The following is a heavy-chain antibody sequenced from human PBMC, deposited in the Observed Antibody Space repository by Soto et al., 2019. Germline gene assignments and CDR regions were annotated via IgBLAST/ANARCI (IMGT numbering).Heavy chain of an antibody. Sequence: SVKVSCKASGGTFSSYAISWVRQAPGQGLEWMGGIIPIFGTANYAQKFQGWVTMTRDTSISTAYMELSRLRSDDTAVYYCARGVGGWSYYYYGMDVWGQGTTVTVSS. D-gene: IGHD6-19*01. CDR3: ARGVGGWSYYYYGMDV. CDR1: GGTFSSYA. CDR2: IIPIFGTA. V-gene: IGHV1-69*05. J-gene: IGHJ6*02.